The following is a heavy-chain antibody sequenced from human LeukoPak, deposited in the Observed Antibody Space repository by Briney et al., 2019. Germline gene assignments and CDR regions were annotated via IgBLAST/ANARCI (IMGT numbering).Heavy chain of an antibody. J-gene: IGHJ5*02. CDR1: GYTFTGYY. CDR3: ARGGSGSYFSWLDP. Sequence: ASVKVSCKASGYTFTGYYIHWVRPAPGQGLECMGWINPNSGGTNYAQKFQGRVTMTRDTSISTAYMELSRLRSDDTAVYYCARGGSGSYFSWLDPWGQGTLVTISS. D-gene: IGHD3-10*01. V-gene: IGHV1-2*02. CDR2: INPNSGGT.